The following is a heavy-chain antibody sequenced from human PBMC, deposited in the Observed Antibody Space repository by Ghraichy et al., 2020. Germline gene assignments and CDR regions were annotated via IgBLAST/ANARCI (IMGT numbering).Heavy chain of an antibody. V-gene: IGHV4-4*08. D-gene: IGHD3-16*01. CDR1: GGSMIGYY. CDR2: AFSDGSA. CDR3: ARGANLRPTFGL. Sequence: SETLSLTCSISGGSMIGYYWSWVRQSPEKGLEWIGYAFSDGSADYNPSLKSRASISVDTWKSQLSLKLTSLTATDTAFYYCARGANLRPTFGLWGQGTLVNVSS. J-gene: IGHJ4*02.